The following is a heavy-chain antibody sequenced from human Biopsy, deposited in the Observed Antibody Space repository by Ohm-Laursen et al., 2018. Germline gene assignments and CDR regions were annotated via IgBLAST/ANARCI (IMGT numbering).Heavy chain of an antibody. V-gene: IGHV1-18*01. CDR1: GYNFISYS. J-gene: IGHJ4*02. D-gene: IGHD3-16*02. CDR2: IRPLNGDT. Sequence: ASVKVSCKTSGYNFISYSINWVRQAPGQGLEWMGWIRPLNGDTKYGQKFQDRVTMTTDTSTSTVYMELTSLRSNDTAVYYCARGEVTFGELIVSLDSWGQGTLVTVSS. CDR3: ARGEVTFGELIVSLDS.